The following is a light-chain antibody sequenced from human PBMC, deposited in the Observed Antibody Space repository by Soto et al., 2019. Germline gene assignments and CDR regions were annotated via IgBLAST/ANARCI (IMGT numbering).Light chain of an antibody. Sequence: RVTHSPSTLSASVGDRVTITCRASQSISGWLAWYQQKPGKAPKLLIYDVSSLESGVPSRFSGSGSGTEFTLAISSLQPDDFATYYCQQYNSYPWPFGQGTKV. CDR3: QQYNSYPWP. V-gene: IGKV1-5*01. CDR2: DVS. CDR1: QSISGW. J-gene: IGKJ1*01.